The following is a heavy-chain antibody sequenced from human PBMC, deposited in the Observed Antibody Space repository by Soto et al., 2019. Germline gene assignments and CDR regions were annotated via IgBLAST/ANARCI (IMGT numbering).Heavy chain of an antibody. Sequence: ETLSLTCSVSGGSIGTYYWSWIRQAPGKGLEWIGYIYYSGSTSYNPSLKSRVSISVDTSKNQFSLKLSSVTAADTAVYYCVRDDFGLGIDYWGQGTSVTVPQ. D-gene: IGHD3-10*01. V-gene: IGHV4-59*12. CDR3: VRDDFGLGIDY. CDR1: GGSIGTYY. CDR2: IYYSGST. J-gene: IGHJ4*02.